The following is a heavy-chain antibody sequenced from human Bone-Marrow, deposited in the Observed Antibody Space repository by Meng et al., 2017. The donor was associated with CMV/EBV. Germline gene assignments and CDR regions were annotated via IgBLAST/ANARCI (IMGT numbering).Heavy chain of an antibody. D-gene: IGHD3-3*01. J-gene: IGHJ6*02. Sequence: SETLSLTCTVSGGSVSSGSYYWSWIRQPPGKGLEWIGYIYYSGSTNYNPSLKSRVTISVDTSKNQFSLKLSSVTAADTAVYYCARAGYAFWSGYSLHGLMDVWGQGTTVTVSS. CDR2: IYYSGST. CDR1: GGSVSSGSYY. CDR3: ARAGYAFWSGYSLHGLMDV. V-gene: IGHV4-61*01.